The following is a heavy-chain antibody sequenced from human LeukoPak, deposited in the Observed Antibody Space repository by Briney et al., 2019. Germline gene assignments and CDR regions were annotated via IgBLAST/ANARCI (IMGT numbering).Heavy chain of an antibody. V-gene: IGHV3-23*01. CDR2: ISGSGGST. CDR1: GFTFSSYA. D-gene: IGHD6-19*01. J-gene: IGHJ4*02. Sequence: GSLRLSCAASGFTFSSYAMSWVRQAPGKGLEWVSAISGSGGSTYYADSVKGRFTISRDNSKNTLYLQMNSLRAEDTAVYYCAKDGSSAGYSSGWGEYYFDYWGQGTLVTVSS. CDR3: AKDGSSAGYSSGWGEYYFDY.